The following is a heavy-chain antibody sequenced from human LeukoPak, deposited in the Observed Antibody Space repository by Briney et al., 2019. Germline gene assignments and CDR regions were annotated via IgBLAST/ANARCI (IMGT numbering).Heavy chain of an antibody. J-gene: IGHJ4*02. Sequence: GGSLRLFCAASGFTVSSTYMSWVRQAPGKGLEWASYIGDSGSTIFYADSVKGRFTISRGGPKNSLYLQMNSLRAEDTALYYCASMLCSTSSCWIDFWGQGTLVTVSS. CDR3: ASMLCSTSSCWIDF. CDR1: GFTVSSTY. CDR2: IGDSGSTI. D-gene: IGHD2-2*01. V-gene: IGHV3-11*04.